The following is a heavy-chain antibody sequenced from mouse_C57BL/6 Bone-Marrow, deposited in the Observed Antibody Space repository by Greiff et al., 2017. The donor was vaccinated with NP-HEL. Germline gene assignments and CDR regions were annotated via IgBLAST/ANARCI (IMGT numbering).Heavy chain of an antibody. D-gene: IGHD1-1*01. CDR1: GYTFTSYW. CDR2: IDPSDSYT. J-gene: IGHJ1*03. Sequence: QVQLQQPGAELVMPGASVKLSCKASGYTFTSYWMHWVKQRPGQGLEWIGEIDPSDSYTNYNQKFKGKSTLTVDKSSSTAYMQISSLTSEDSAVYYCARGELLRLNFDVWGTGTTVTVSS. V-gene: IGHV1-69*01. CDR3: ARGELLRLNFDV.